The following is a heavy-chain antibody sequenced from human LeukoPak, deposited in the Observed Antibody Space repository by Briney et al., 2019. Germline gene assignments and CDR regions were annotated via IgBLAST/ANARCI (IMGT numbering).Heavy chain of an antibody. CDR2: VKEDGRVK. CDR1: RFTFSNYW. CDR3: ARDRDDGGFEY. J-gene: IGHJ4*02. Sequence: PGGSLRLSCAASRFTFSNYWMNWVRQAPEKGLEWVANVKEDGRVKQYMDSMKGRFTISRDNAKNSLYLQMNSLRVEDTAVYYCARDRDDGGFEYWGQGTLVTVSS. D-gene: IGHD4-23*01. V-gene: IGHV3-7*01.